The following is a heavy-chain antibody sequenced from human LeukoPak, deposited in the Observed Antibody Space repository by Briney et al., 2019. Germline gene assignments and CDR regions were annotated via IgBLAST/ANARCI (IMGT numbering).Heavy chain of an antibody. Sequence: PSETLSLTCTVSDDSITSYYWTWIRQPPGKGLEWIGYIHHTGSTNYNPSLNSRVTISRGTCKNQFSLQLSSVTAADTAVYYCARVSAGIAGATYFDYWGQGTLVTVSS. D-gene: IGHD1-26*01. CDR1: DDSITSYY. V-gene: IGHV4-59*08. J-gene: IGHJ4*02. CDR3: ARVSAGIAGATYFDY. CDR2: IHHTGST.